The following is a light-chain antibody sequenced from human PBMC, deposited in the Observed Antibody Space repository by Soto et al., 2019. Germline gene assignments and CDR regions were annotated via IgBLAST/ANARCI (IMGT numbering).Light chain of an antibody. CDR3: VLYMGSGIWE. V-gene: IGLV8-61*01. Sequence: QAVVTQEPSFSVSPGGTVTLTCGLSSGSVSTSYHPSWYQQTPGQAPRTLIYSTNTRSSGVPDRFSGSILGNKAALTITGAQADDESDYYCVLYMGSGIWEFGGGTKLTVL. J-gene: IGLJ3*02. CDR1: SGSVSTSYH. CDR2: STN.